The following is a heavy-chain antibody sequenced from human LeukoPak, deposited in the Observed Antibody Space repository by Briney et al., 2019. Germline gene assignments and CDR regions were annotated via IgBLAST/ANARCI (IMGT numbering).Heavy chain of an antibody. CDR1: GGSISSSSYY. Sequence: SETLSLTCTVSGGSISSSSYYWGWIRQPPGKGLEWIGSIYYSGSTYYNPSLKSRVTISVDTSKNQFSLKLSSVTAADTAVYYCARRYCTNGVCYKIDYRGQGTLVTVSS. V-gene: IGHV4-39*01. CDR2: IYYSGST. J-gene: IGHJ4*02. CDR3: ARRYCTNGVCYKIDY. D-gene: IGHD2-8*01.